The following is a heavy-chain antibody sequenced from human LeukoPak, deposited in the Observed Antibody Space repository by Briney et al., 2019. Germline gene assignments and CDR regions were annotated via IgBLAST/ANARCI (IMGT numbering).Heavy chain of an antibody. V-gene: IGHV3-30*04. Sequence: GGSLRLSCAASGFTFSSYAMHWVRQAPGKGLEWVAVISYDGSNKYYADSVKGRFTISRDNSKNTLYLQMNSLRAEDTAVCYCAIAKYYDILTGRRGYYYYGMDVWGKGTTVTVSS. CDR3: AIAKYYDILTGRRGYYYYGMDV. J-gene: IGHJ6*04. CDR2: ISYDGSNK. CDR1: GFTFSSYA. D-gene: IGHD3-9*01.